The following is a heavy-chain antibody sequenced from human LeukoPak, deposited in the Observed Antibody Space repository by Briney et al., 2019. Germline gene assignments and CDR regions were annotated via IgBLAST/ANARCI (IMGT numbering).Heavy chain of an antibody. D-gene: IGHD6-13*01. CDR3: ARDQVYSSSLYYFDY. J-gene: IGHJ4*02. CDR2: ISAYNGNT. V-gene: IGHV1-18*01. Sequence: ASVKVSCKASGYTFTSYGISWLRQAPGQGLEWMGWISAYNGNTNYAQKLQGRVTMTTDTSTSTAYMELRSLRSDDTAVYYCARDQVYSSSLYYFDYWGQGTLVTVSS. CDR1: GYTFTSYG.